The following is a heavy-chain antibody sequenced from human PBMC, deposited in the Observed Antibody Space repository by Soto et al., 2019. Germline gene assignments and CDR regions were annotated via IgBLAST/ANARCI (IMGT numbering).Heavy chain of an antibody. J-gene: IGHJ4*02. CDR2: SKNKANNDTT. V-gene: IGHV3-72*01. Sequence: PGRSLRLSCAASGFIFSDYYIDWVRQAPGKGLEWVGRSKNKANNDTTEYAASVKGRFNISRDESKNSLYLQMNSLKTEDTAVYYCTRVDFYGSGATDYWGPGILVKVSS. CDR3: TRVDFYGSGATDY. CDR1: GFIFSDYY. D-gene: IGHD3-10*01.